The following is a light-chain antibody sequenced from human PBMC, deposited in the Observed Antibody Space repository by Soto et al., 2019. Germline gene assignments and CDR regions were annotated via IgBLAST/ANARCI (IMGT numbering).Light chain of an antibody. CDR1: QFISNS. CDR3: QQYNICPRT. CDR2: GTS. V-gene: IGKV3-15*01. J-gene: IGKJ3*01. Sequence: EIGVTQSPATLSVSPGDRVTLSCRASQFISNSLAWYQQRPGQPPRLLIYGTSTRATGIPARFSGSGSRTEFTLTISSLQFEDFAVYYCQQYNICPRTFGPGTKVDIK.